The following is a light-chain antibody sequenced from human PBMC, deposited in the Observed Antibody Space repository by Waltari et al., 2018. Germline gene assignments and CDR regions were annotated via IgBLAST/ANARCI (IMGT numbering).Light chain of an antibody. J-gene: IGLJ3*02. CDR2: RNN. Sequence: QSVLTQPPSASGTPGQRVTISCSGSSSNIGSNYVYWYQQLPGTAPKLLIYRNNRRPSGVPDRCSCSKSGTSASLAISGLRSEDEADYYCAAWDDSLSGRVFGGGTKLTVL. CDR3: AAWDDSLSGRV. CDR1: SSNIGSNY. V-gene: IGLV1-47*01.